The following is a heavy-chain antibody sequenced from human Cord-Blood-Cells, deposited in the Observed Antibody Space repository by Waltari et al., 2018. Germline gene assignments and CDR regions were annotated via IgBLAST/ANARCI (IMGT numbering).Heavy chain of an antibody. Sequence: QLQLQESGPGLVKPSETLSLTCTVSGGPISSSSYYWGWIRQPPGKGLEWIGSIYYSGSTYYNPSLKSRVTISVDTSKNQFSLKLSSVTAADTAVYYCARHEMELLDYWGQGTLVTVSS. J-gene: IGHJ4*02. CDR1: GGPISSSSYY. CDR3: ARHEMELLDY. V-gene: IGHV4-39*01. CDR2: IYYSGST. D-gene: IGHD1-7*01.